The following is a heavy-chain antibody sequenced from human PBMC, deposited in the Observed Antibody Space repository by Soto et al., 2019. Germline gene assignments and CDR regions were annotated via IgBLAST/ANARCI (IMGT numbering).Heavy chain of an antibody. J-gene: IGHJ5*02. CDR1: GFTFSSYA. CDR3: AREDYDILTGYSRWFDP. CDR2: ISSNGGST. V-gene: IGHV3-64*01. D-gene: IGHD3-9*01. Sequence: PGGSLRLSCAASGFTFSSYAMHWVRQAPGKGLEYVSAISSNGGSTYYANSVKGRFTISRDNSKNTLYLQMGSLRAEDMAVYYCAREDYDILTGYSRWFDPWGQGTLVTVSS.